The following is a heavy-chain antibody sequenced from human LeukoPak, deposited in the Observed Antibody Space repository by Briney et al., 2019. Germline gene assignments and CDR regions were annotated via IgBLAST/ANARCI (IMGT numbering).Heavy chain of an antibody. J-gene: IGHJ4*02. CDR2: INPSGGST. V-gene: IGHV1-46*01. CDR3: ARVNYYDSSGYYHSPLDY. CDR1: GYTFTSYY. Sequence: ASVKVSCKASGYTFTSYYMHWVRQAPGQGLEWMGIINPSGGSTSYAQKFQGRVTMTRDTSTSTVYMELSSLRSEDTAVYYCARVNYYDSSGYYHSPLDYWGQGTLVTVSS. D-gene: IGHD3-22*01.